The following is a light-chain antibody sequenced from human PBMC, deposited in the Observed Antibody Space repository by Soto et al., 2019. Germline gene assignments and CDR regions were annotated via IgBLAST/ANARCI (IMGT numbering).Light chain of an antibody. CDR1: SSNIGAGYD. CDR2: GNS. J-gene: IGLJ2*01. CDR3: QSYDSSLSAV. Sequence: QSVLTQPPSVYGAPGQRVTISCTGSSSNIGAGYDVHWYRQLPGTAPKLLIYGNSNRPSGVPDRFSGSKSGTSASLAITGLQAEDEADYYCQSYDSSLSAVFGGGTKLTVL. V-gene: IGLV1-40*01.